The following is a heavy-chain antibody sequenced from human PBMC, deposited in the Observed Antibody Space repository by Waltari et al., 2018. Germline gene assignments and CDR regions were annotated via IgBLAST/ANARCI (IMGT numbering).Heavy chain of an antibody. CDR1: GFTFSSVA. V-gene: IGHV3-30*18. Sequence: QVQLVESGGGVVQPGKSLRLSCGASGFTFSSVAMHWVRQAPGKGLEGVAIISYDGSKKYYAEAVRGRFTSSRDNSNNTLYLQMNSLRGEDTALYYCTKEHADYGMDVWGQGTTVTVSS. CDR2: ISYDGSKK. J-gene: IGHJ6*02. CDR3: TKEHADYGMDV.